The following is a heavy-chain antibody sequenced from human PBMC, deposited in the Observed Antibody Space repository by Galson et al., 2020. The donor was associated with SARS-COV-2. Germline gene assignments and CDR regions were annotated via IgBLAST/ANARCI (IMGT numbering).Heavy chain of an antibody. Sequence: GESLKISCAASGFTFSTYAMSWVRQAPGKGLEWVSGTSGSGESTWYADSVKGRFSLSRDNSKNTLYLQMNSLAAEDTAVYYCAKVHHYDTSGSPFDYWGQGTLVTVSS. CDR2: TSGSGEST. CDR1: GFTFSTYA. CDR3: AKVHHYDTSGSPFDY. J-gene: IGHJ4*02. V-gene: IGHV3-23*01. D-gene: IGHD3-22*01.